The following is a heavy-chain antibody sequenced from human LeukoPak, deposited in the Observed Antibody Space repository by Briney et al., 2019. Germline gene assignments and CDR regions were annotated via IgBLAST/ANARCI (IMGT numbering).Heavy chain of an antibody. Sequence: MTSETLSLTCTVSGVSISSGGYYWSWIRQPPGKGLEWIGYIYHSGSTYYNPSLKSRVTISVDRSKNQFSLKLSSVTAADTAVYYCARALTRWGFDYWGQGTLVTVSS. CDR3: ARALTRWGFDY. V-gene: IGHV4-30-2*01. CDR1: GVSISSGGYY. CDR2: IYHSGST. D-gene: IGHD2-21*01. J-gene: IGHJ4*02.